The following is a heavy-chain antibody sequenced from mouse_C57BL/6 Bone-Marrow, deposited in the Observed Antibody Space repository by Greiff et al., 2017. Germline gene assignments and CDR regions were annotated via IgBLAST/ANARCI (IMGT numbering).Heavy chain of an antibody. V-gene: IGHV14-3*01. CDR1: GFNIKNTY. Sequence: VQLQQSVAELVRPGASVKLSCTASGFNIKNTYMHWVKQRPEQGLEWIGRIDPANGNTTYAPKFQGKAPITADTSSNTAYLQLSSLTSEDTAIYYCAPYYYGRSYGDYWGQGTTLTVSS. D-gene: IGHD1-1*01. J-gene: IGHJ2*01. CDR3: APYYYGRSYGDY. CDR2: IDPANGNT.